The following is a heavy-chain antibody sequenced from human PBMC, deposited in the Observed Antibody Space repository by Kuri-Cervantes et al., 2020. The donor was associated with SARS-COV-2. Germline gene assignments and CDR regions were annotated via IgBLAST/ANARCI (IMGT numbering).Heavy chain of an antibody. J-gene: IGHJ5*02. CDR1: GYSFTSYW. CDR3: ARGRVEQLAGENWFDP. CDR2: IYPGDSDT. D-gene: IGHD6-6*01. V-gene: IGHV5-51*01. Sequence: GESLKISCKGSGYSFTSYWIGWVRQMPGKGLEWMGIIYPGDSDTRYSPSCQGQVTISADKSISTAYLQWSSLKASDTAMYYCARGRVEQLAGENWFDPWGQGTLVTVSS.